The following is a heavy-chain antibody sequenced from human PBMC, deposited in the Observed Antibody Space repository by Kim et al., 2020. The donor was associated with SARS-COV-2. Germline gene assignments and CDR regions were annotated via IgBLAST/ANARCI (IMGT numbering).Heavy chain of an antibody. D-gene: IGHD1-26*01. CDR2: IYYSGST. J-gene: IGHJ4*02. CDR1: GGSISSYY. Sequence: SETLSLTCTVSGGSISSYYWSWIRQPPGKGLEWIGYIYYSGSTNYNPSLKSRVTISVDTSKNQFSLKLSSVTAADTAVYYCARVRWELLGRGVYYFDYWGQGTLVTVSS. V-gene: IGHV4-59*01. CDR3: ARVRWELLGRGVYYFDY.